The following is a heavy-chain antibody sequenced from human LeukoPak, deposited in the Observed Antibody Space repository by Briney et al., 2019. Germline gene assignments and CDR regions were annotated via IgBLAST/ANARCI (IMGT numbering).Heavy chain of an antibody. D-gene: IGHD3-16*02. CDR3: AREQTYYDYVWGSNRKLPRAFDI. Sequence: PGGSLRLSCAASGFTVSSNYMSWVRQAPGKGLEWVSVIYSGGSTYYADSVKGRFTISRDNSKNTLYLQMNSLRAEDTAVYYCAREQTYYDYVWGSNRKLPRAFDIWGQGTMVTVSS. J-gene: IGHJ3*02. CDR2: IYSGGST. CDR1: GFTVSSNY. V-gene: IGHV3-66*01.